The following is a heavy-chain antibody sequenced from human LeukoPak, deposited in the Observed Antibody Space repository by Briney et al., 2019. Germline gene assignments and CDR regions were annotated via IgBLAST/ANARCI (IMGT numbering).Heavy chain of an antibody. CDR3: ARDCYDSSGSFDY. Sequence: GGSLRLSCAASGFTFSSYWMSWVRQAPGKGLEWVAVISYDGSNKYYADSVKGRFTISRDNSKNTLYLQMNSLRAEDTAVYYCARDCYDSSGSFDYWGQGTLVTVSS. D-gene: IGHD3-22*01. CDR2: ISYDGSNK. V-gene: IGHV3-30-3*01. CDR1: GFTFSSYW. J-gene: IGHJ4*02.